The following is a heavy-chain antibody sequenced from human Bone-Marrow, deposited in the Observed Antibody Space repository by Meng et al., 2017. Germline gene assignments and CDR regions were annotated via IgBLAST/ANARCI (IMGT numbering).Heavy chain of an antibody. CDR2: INHSGST. V-gene: IGHV4-34*01. Sequence: QVQRPEWGAGLLKPSATLSLTCGVYGGSFSGYYWSWTRQPPGKGLGWIWEINHSGSTTYHPSLKSRVTISADTSKTQYPRKLSAVTAAETAVYYCARGGGRGGIDYWGQGTLVTVSS. CDR3: ARGGGRGGIDY. J-gene: IGHJ4*02. D-gene: IGHD3-10*01. CDR1: GGSFSGYY.